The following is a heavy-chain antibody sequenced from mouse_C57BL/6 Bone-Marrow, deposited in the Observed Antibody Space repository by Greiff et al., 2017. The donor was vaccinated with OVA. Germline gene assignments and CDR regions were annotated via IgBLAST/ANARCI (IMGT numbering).Heavy chain of an antibody. V-gene: IGHV5-12*01. CDR2: ISNGGGST. J-gene: IGHJ4*01. Sequence: EVKLVESGGGLVQPGGSLKLSCAASGFTFSDYYMYWVRQTPEKRLEWVAYISNGGGSTYYPDTVKGRFTISRDNAKNTLYLQMSRLKSEDTAMYYCARQRVYYGNYYYAMDYWGQGTSVTVSS. CDR1: GFTFSDYY. D-gene: IGHD2-1*01. CDR3: ARQRVYYGNYYYAMDY.